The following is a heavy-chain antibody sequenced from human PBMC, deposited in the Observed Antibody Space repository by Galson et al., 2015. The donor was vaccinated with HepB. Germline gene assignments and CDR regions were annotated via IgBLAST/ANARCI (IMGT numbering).Heavy chain of an antibody. D-gene: IGHD2-2*01. Sequence: SLRLSCAVSGFSFSTSLMGWVRQTPGNGLEWVADIKPDGGEKFYVDSVKGRFTISRDNTKNSLYLQMNSLRAEDTAVYYCTTRQWYHEYWGQGTLVTVSS. CDR3: TTRQWYHEY. J-gene: IGHJ4*02. V-gene: IGHV3-7*01. CDR2: IKPDGGEK. CDR1: GFSFSTSL.